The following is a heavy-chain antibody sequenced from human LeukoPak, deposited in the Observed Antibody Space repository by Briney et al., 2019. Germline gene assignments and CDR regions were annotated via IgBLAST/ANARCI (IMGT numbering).Heavy chain of an antibody. CDR2: ISYDGSSK. D-gene: IGHD3-22*01. V-gene: IGHV3-30*18. CDR1: GFTFSSYG. Sequence: HPGGSLRLSCAASGFTFSSYGMHWVRQAPGKGLEWVAVISYDGSSKYYADSVKGRFTISRDNSKNTLYLQMNSLRAEDTAVYYCANTNYYDSSGSTGGFYFDYWGQGTLVTVSS. CDR3: ANTNYYDSSGSTGGFYFDY. J-gene: IGHJ4*02.